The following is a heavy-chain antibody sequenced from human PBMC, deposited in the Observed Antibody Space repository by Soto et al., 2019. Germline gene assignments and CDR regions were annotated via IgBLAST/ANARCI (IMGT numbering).Heavy chain of an antibody. Sequence: EVQLLESGGGLVQPGGSLRLSCAASGFTFSSYAMSWVRQAPGKGLEWVSAISGSGGSTYYADSVKGRFTISRDNSKNTLYLQMNSLRAEDTAVYYCAKDPGVEGGWAGTVNDYWGQGTLVTVSS. CDR1: GFTFSSYA. J-gene: IGHJ4*02. V-gene: IGHV3-23*01. CDR2: ISGSGGST. D-gene: IGHD4-4*01. CDR3: AKDPGVEGGWAGTVNDY.